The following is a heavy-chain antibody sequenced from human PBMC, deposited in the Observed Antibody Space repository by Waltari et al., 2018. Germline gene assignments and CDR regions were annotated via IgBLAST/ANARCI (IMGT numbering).Heavy chain of an antibody. CDR1: GLIFRRHS. CDR2: ISGNGGET. J-gene: IGHJ4*02. D-gene: IGHD3-10*01. Sequence: VQLVESGGGLVLPGGSWSLSCSASGLIFRRHSMYWVRQTQGRGLENVSVISGNGGETHYADSVKGRFTISRDNSKNTLYLQMNSLRAEDTAVYYCAKPVARGYYFDYWGQGTLVTVSS. V-gene: IGHV3-64*04. CDR3: AKPVARGYYFDY.